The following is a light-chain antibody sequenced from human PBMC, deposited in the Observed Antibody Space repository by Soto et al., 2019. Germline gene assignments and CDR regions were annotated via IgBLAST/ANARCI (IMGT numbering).Light chain of an antibody. Sequence: QSALTQPASVSGSPGQSITISCTGTSSDVGGYNYVSWYQHHPGKAPKLMIHEVTKRPSGVPDRFSGSKSGNTASLTVSGLQAEDEADYYCSSYAGRTLYVFGTGTKLTVL. CDR3: SSYAGRTLYV. CDR2: EVT. CDR1: SSDVGGYNY. V-gene: IGLV2-8*01. J-gene: IGLJ1*01.